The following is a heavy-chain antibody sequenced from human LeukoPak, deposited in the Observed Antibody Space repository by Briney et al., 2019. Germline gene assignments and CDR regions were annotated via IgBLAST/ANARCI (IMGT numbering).Heavy chain of an antibody. Sequence: SGPTLVNPTQTLTLTCTFSGFSLSTSGVAVGWIRQPPGKALEWLGLIYWDDDKRYSPSLKSALTITKDTSKNQVVLTMTNMDPVDTATYYCAHRRDGYNSLDYWSQGTLVTVSS. J-gene: IGHJ4*02. CDR1: GFSLSTSGVA. D-gene: IGHD5-24*01. V-gene: IGHV2-5*02. CDR3: AHRRDGYNSLDY. CDR2: IYWDDDK.